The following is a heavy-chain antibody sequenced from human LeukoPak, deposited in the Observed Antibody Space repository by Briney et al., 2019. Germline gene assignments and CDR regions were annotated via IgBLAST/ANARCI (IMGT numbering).Heavy chain of an antibody. CDR3: ARDYLAAGDFDY. D-gene: IGHD6-13*01. Sequence: PGGSLRLSCAASGFAFSSYWMHWVRQAPGKGLVWVSRINSDGSSTSYADSVKGRFTICRDNAKNTLYLQMNSLRAEDTAVYYCARDYLAAGDFDYWGQGTLVTVSS. CDR1: GFAFSSYW. J-gene: IGHJ4*02. V-gene: IGHV3-74*01. CDR2: INSDGSST.